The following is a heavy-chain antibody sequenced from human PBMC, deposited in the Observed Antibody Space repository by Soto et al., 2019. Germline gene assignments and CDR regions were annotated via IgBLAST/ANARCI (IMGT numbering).Heavy chain of an antibody. CDR3: ARGGGWRWTPP. V-gene: IGHV4-34*01. CDR2: ITPGGSA. Sequence: NPSETLSLTCGVYGGSLSGYYWSWIRQLPGKGLEWIGEITPGGSAAYHPSLRRRAAISLDTSKNQISLEMNSVTVADTGVYYCARGGGWRWTPPWGQGTLVTVSA. D-gene: IGHD3-3*01. CDR1: GGSLSGYY. J-gene: IGHJ4*02.